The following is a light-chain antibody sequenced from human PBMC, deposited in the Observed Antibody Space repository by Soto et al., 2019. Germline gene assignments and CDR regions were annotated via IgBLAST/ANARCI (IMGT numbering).Light chain of an antibody. Sequence: DIQMTQSPSSLSASIGDRVTVTCRASQSIGIYLNWYQQTPGKAPKLLIYAASSLQSGLPSRFSGSGSGTDFTLTITSLQPEDFATYSGQQSYSAPYTFGQGTKLEIK. J-gene: IGKJ2*01. CDR3: QQSYSAPYT. CDR1: QSIGIY. V-gene: IGKV1-39*01. CDR2: AAS.